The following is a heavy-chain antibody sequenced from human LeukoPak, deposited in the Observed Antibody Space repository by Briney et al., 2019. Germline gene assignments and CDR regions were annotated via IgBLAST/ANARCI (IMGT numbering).Heavy chain of an antibody. J-gene: IGHJ4*02. CDR2: IYYSGST. V-gene: IGHV4-39*01. CDR3: ARQWLDVTYFDY. CDR1: CGSISSSSYY. D-gene: IGHD6-19*01. Sequence: SPSETLSLTCTVSCGSISSSSYYWGWIRQPPGKGLEWIGSIYYSGSTYYNPSLKSRVTISVDTSKNQFSLKLSSVTAADTAVYYCARQWLDVTYFDYWGQGTLVTVSS.